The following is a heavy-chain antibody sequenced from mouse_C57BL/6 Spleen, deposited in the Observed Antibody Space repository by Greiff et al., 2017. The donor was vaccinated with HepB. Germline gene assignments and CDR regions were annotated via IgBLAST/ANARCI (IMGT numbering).Heavy chain of an antibody. Sequence: QVQLKESGPGLVQPSQSLSITCTVSGFSLTSYGVHWVRQSPGKGLEWLGVIWRGGSTDYNAAFMSRLSITRDNSKSQVFFKRHSLQSDDITRYYCASDYDGFAFWGQRTLVTVSA. CDR1: GFSLTSYG. CDR3: ASDYDGFAF. CDR2: IWRGGST. D-gene: IGHD2-4*01. J-gene: IGHJ3*01. V-gene: IGHV2-5*01.